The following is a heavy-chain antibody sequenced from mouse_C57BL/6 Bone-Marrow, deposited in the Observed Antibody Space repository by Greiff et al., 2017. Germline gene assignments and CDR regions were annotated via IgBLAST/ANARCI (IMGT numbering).Heavy chain of an antibody. CDR1: GYTFTSYW. CDR2: IDPSDSYT. D-gene: IGHD2-4*01. J-gene: IGHJ3*01. CDR3: ASDDYEH. V-gene: IGHV1-69*01. Sequence: VKQSCKASGYTFTSYWMHWVKQRPGQGLEWIGEIDPSDSYTNYNQKFKGKSTLTVDKSSSTAYMQLSSLTSEDSAVYYCASDDYEHWGQGTLVTVSA.